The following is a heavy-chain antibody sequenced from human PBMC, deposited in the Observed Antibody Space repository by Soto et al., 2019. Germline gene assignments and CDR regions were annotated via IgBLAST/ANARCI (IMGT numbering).Heavy chain of an antibody. CDR1: GFTFSSYS. V-gene: IGHV3-21*01. CDR3: ARGLAAAGTLLGYYYYYMDV. CDR2: ISSSSSYI. Sequence: GGSLRLSCAASGFTFSSYSMNWVRQAPGKGLEWVSSISSSSSYIYYADSVKGRFTISRDNAKNSLYLQMNSLRAEDTAVYYCARGLAAAGTLLGYYYYYMDVWGKGTTVTVSS. D-gene: IGHD6-13*01. J-gene: IGHJ6*03.